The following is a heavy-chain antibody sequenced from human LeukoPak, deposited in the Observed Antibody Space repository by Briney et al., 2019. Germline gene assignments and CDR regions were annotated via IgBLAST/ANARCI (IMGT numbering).Heavy chain of an antibody. J-gene: IGHJ5*02. CDR2: IYYSGST. CDR1: GGPISPYY. CDR3: ARGGGSGRGNWFDP. Sequence: SETLSLTCTVSGGPISPYYWSWLRQPPAKGLEGIGYIYYSGSTNYNPSLKSRVTISVDTSKSQFSLKLSSATAADTAVYYCARGGGSGRGNWFDPWGQGSLVIVSS. D-gene: IGHD3-10*01. V-gene: IGHV4-59*01.